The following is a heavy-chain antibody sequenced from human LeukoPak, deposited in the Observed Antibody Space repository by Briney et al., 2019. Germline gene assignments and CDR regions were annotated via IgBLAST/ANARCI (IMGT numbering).Heavy chain of an antibody. CDR2: ISGDGGST. CDR3: AKDISNYDFWSGFYT. D-gene: IGHD3-3*01. Sequence: PGGSLRLSCAASGFTFDDYAMHWVRQAPGKGLEWVSLISGDGGSTYYADSVKGRFTIPRDNSKNSLYLQMNSLRTEDTALYYCAKDISNYDFWSGFYTWGQGTLVTVSS. CDR1: GFTFDDYA. J-gene: IGHJ5*02. V-gene: IGHV3-43*02.